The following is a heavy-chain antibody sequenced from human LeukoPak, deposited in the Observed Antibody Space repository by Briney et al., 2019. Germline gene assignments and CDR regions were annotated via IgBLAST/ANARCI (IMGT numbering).Heavy chain of an antibody. CDR1: GGSISSSSYY. CDR3: ARHLRYCSGGSCYSYWFDP. CDR2: IYYSGST. V-gene: IGHV4-39*01. D-gene: IGHD2-15*01. Sequence: SETLSLTCTVSGGSISSSSYYWGWIRQPPGKGLEWIGSIYYSGSTYYNPSLKSRVTISVDTSKNQFSLKLSSVTAADTAAYYCARHLRYCSGGSCYSYWFDPWGQGTLVTVSS. J-gene: IGHJ5*02.